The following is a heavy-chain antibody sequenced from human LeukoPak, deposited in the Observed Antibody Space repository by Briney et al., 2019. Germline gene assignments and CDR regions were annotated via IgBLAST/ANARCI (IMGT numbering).Heavy chain of an antibody. J-gene: IGHJ4*02. D-gene: IGHD1-26*01. Sequence: QPGGSLRLSCAASGFTFSRIAMSWVRQAPDKGLEWVSTISGSGGGTYYADSVKGRFTISRDDSKNTLYLQMNSLRADDTAVYYCAKDLGRYRNNFFDYWGQGNLVTVSS. CDR1: GFTFSRIA. CDR3: AKDLGRYRNNFFDY. V-gene: IGHV3-23*01. CDR2: ISGSGGGT.